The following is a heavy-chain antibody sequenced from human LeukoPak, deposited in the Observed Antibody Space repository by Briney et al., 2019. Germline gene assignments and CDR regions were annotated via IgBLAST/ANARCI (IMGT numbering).Heavy chain of an antibody. CDR1: GGSISSHY. Sequence: KPSETLSPTCTVSGGSISSHYWTWIRQPPGKGLEWIGYISYIGSTNYNPSLKSRVTISVDTSKNQFSLKLSSVTAADAAVYFCARDPTTVTKGLDIWGQGTMVAVSS. D-gene: IGHD4-17*01. CDR3: ARDPTTVTKGLDI. CDR2: ISYIGST. J-gene: IGHJ3*02. V-gene: IGHV4-59*11.